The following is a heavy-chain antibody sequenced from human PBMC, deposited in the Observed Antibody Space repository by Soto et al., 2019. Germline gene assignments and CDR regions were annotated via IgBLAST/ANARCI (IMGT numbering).Heavy chain of an antibody. Sequence: SETLSLTCPVSGGSLSGGSYLWKWIRQPPGKKMEWIGYIYDSGATKYNPSLKSRVTISQDTSKNQFSLKMNSVTPSDTAVYYCARDWGPYWFDPWGQGILVTVSS. D-gene: IGHD3-16*01. CDR2: IYDSGAT. CDR1: GGSLSGGSYL. CDR3: ARDWGPYWFDP. V-gene: IGHV4-61*01. J-gene: IGHJ5*02.